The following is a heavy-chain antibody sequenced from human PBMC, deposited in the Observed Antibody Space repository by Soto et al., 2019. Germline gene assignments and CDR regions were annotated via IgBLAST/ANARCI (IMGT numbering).Heavy chain of an antibody. CDR3: TNGGIPRRYNIPKVDFDY. CDR1: GFIFSNYA. J-gene: IGHJ4*02. D-gene: IGHD1-1*01. V-gene: IGHV3-23*01. CDR2: LSASGATT. Sequence: EVHLLESGGDLVQRGGSLRLSCAASGFIFSNYAMSWVRQAPGKGLEWVSGLSASGATTYYPDSVKGRFTVSRDNSKDTLYLKMNSLRAEDTAVYYCTNGGIPRRYNIPKVDFDYWGQGSLVTVSS.